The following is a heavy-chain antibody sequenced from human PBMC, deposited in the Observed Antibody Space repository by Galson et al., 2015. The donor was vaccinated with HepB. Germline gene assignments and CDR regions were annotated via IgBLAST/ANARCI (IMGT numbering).Heavy chain of an antibody. CDR2: ISSSSSTI. V-gene: IGHV3-48*04. Sequence: SLRLSCAASGFTFSSYSMNWVRQAPGKGLEWVSYISSSSSTIYYADSVKGRFTISRDNAKNSLYLQMNSLRAEDTAVYYCARVPYSNYVGGYYYYMDVWGKGTTVTVSS. CDR1: GFTFSSYS. CDR3: ARVPYSNYVGGYYYYMDV. D-gene: IGHD4-11*01. J-gene: IGHJ6*03.